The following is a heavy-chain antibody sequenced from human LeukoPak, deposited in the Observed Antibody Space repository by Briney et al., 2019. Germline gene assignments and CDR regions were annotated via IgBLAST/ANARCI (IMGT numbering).Heavy chain of an antibody. D-gene: IGHD6-13*01. Sequence: SETLSLTCTVSGGSISSSSYYWGWIRQPPGKGLEWIGSIYYSGSTYYNPSLKSRVTISVDTSKNQFSLKLSSVTAADTAVYYCARQGIAAADYWYFDLWGRGTLVTVSS. CDR1: GGSISSSSYY. J-gene: IGHJ2*01. V-gene: IGHV4-39*01. CDR3: ARQGIAAADYWYFDL. CDR2: IYYSGST.